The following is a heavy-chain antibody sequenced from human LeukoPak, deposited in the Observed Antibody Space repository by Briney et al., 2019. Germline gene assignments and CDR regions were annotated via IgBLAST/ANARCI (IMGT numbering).Heavy chain of an antibody. Sequence: PSGTLSLTCTVSNCPITTYKWWSWVRQPPGKGLEWVGEISHTGNTNYNPSFNSRVTMSVDKSKNQFSLNVKSVTAADTALYYCASSSLVVVVTYGFDIWGRGTAVTVS. D-gene: IGHD2-21*01. V-gene: IGHV4-4*02. CDR3: ASSSLVVVVTYGFDI. J-gene: IGHJ3*02. CDR1: NCPITTYKW. CDR2: ISHTGNT.